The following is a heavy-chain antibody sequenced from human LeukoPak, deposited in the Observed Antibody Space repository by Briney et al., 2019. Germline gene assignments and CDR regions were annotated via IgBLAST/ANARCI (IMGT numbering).Heavy chain of an antibody. V-gene: IGHV3-7*01. CDR2: IKKDGSEK. CDR3: VKDAGTA. D-gene: IGHD2-8*02. CDR1: GFTFSNNW. J-gene: IGHJ5*02. Sequence: PGGSLRLSCAASGFTFSNNWMSWVRQAPGKGLEYVANIKKDGSEKYYINSVKGRFTISRDNAKNSLYLQMDSLRAEDTALYYCVKDAGTAWGQGTLVTVSP.